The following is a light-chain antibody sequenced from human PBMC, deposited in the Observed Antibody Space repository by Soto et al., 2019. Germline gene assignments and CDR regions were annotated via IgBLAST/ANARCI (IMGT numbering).Light chain of an antibody. J-gene: IGKJ1*01. CDR3: QQYDKWPPWT. CDR1: QSISNW. Sequence: DIQMPQSPSTLSASVGDRVTITCRASQSISNWLAWYQQKPGKAPKLLIFHASSLESGVPSRFTGSGSGTDFTLTIGSLQSEDFAIYYCQQYDKWPPWTFGQGTKVDIK. CDR2: HAS. V-gene: IGKV1-5*01.